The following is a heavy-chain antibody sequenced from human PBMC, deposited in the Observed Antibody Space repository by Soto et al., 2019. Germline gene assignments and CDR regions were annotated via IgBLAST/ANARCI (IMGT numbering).Heavy chain of an antibody. CDR2: ISHDGSNK. J-gene: IGHJ6*02. D-gene: IGHD3-3*02. CDR3: ARTVLATTTYYYYYGMDV. V-gene: IGHV3-30-3*01. Sequence: QVQLVESGGGVVQPGRSLRLSCAASGFTFSTYAMHWVRQAPGKGLEWVAFISHDGSNKYYADSVKGRFTFSRDNSKNTLYLEMNSLRVEDTAVYYCARTVLATTTYYYYYGMDVWGQGTTVTVSS. CDR1: GFTFSTYA.